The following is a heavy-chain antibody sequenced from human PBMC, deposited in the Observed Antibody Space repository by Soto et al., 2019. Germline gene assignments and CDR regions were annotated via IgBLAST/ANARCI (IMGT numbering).Heavy chain of an antibody. V-gene: IGHV1-69*13. D-gene: IGHD3-16*02. CDR3: ARDSTFGGVISSWFDP. CDR2: IIPIFGTA. CDR1: GGTFSSYA. Sequence: GASVKVSCKASGGTFSSYAISWVRQAPGQGLEWMGGIIPIFGTANYAQKFQGRVTITADESTSTAYMELSSLRSDDTAVYYCARDSTFGGVISSWFDPWGQGTLVTVSS. J-gene: IGHJ5*02.